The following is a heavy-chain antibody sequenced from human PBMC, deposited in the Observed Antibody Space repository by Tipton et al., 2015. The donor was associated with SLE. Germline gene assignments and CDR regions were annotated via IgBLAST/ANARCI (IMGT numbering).Heavy chain of an antibody. Sequence: LRLSCTVSGGSISSYYWSWIRQPPGKGLEWIGYIYYSGSTNYNPSLKSRVTISVDTSKNQFSLKLSSVTAADTAVYYCARRRDAFDIWGQGTMVTVSS. CDR1: GGSISSYY. J-gene: IGHJ3*02. V-gene: IGHV4-59*01. CDR2: IYYSGST. CDR3: ARRRDAFDI.